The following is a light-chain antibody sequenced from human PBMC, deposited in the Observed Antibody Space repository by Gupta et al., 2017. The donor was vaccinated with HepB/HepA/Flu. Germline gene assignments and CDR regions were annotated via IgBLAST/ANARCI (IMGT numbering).Light chain of an antibody. J-gene: IGKJ2*01. CDR3: MQGTHWPRT. V-gene: IGKV2-30*01. CDR1: QSLVYTDGYTY. Sequence: DVVMTQSPLSLPVTLGQPASISCRSSQSLVYTDGYTYLNWFQQRPGQSPRRLIYKVSYRDSGVPDRFSGSGSGTHFTLKISRVEAEDVGVYYCMQGTHWPRTFGQGTKVEIK. CDR2: KVS.